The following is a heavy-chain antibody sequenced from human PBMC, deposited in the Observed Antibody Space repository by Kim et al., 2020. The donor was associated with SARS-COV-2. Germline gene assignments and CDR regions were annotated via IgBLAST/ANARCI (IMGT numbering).Heavy chain of an antibody. CDR1: GFTYSTDG. CDR3: ARGTGSAGELSGCDV. D-gene: IGHD3-10*01. CDR2: IWHNGRDP. V-gene: IGHV3-33*01. Sequence: GGSLRLSCAASGFTYSTDGMNWGRQAPGKGLEWVALIWHNGRDPTYMDSVKGRVTISRDNPKNTMYLQMDSLRVEDTAVYDCARGTGSAGELSGCDVWG. J-gene: IGHJ3*01.